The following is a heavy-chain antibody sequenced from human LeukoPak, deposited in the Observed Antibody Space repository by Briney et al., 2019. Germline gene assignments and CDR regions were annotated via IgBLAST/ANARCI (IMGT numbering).Heavy chain of an antibody. J-gene: IGHJ4*02. CDR1: GFTFSGSA. Sequence: GGSLRLSCAASGFTFSGSALHWVRQASGKGLKWVGRIKSKANNYATAYAASVKGRFTISRDDSKNTAYLQMNSLNTEDTAVYYCTWTWNDGDFEHWGQGTLATVSS. D-gene: IGHD1-1*01. CDR2: IKSKANNYAT. CDR3: TWTWNDGDFEH. V-gene: IGHV3-73*01.